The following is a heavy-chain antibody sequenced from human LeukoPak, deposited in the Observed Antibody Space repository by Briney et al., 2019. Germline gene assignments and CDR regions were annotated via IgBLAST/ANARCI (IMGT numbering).Heavy chain of an antibody. V-gene: IGHV3-53*01. J-gene: IGHJ5*02. Sequence: GGSLRLSCAATGLSVSSNFMSWVRQAPGKGLEWVSVIYGGGSTYHADSVKGRFTISRDTPKNTLYLQMNSLRVEDTAVYYCASWPVGWYGEDPWGQGTLVTVSS. D-gene: IGHD6-19*01. CDR3: ASWPVGWYGEDP. CDR2: IYGGGST. CDR1: GLSVSSNF.